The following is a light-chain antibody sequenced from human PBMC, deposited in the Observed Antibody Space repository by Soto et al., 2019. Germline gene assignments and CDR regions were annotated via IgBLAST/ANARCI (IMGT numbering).Light chain of an antibody. V-gene: IGLV2-14*01. CDR1: SSDVVGYNY. Sequence: QSALTQPASVSGSPGQAMTISCTGTSSDVVGYNYLSWYQHHPGKAPKLMIYEVVNRPSGVSNRFSGSKSGITASLTISGLQAEDEADYYCTSYTSSSPLVFGTGTKVTVL. CDR3: TSYTSSSPLV. J-gene: IGLJ1*01. CDR2: EVV.